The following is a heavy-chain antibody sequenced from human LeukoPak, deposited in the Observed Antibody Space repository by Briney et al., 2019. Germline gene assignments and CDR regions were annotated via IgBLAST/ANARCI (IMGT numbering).Heavy chain of an antibody. CDR1: GFTFSSYE. CDR3: AKEGVSAAAGIQFDY. J-gene: IGHJ4*02. CDR2: ISSSGSTI. V-gene: IGHV3-48*03. D-gene: IGHD6-13*01. Sequence: PGGSLRLSCAASGFTFSSYEMNWVRQAPGKGLEWVSYISSSGSTIYYADSVKGRFTISRGNAKNSLYLQMNSLRAEDTAVYYCAKEGVSAAAGIQFDYWGQGTLVTVSS.